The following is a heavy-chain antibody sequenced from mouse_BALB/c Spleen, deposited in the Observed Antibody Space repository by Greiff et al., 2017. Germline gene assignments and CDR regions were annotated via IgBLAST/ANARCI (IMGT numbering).Heavy chain of an antibody. J-gene: IGHJ4*01. CDR3: ARQAPYPMDY. CDR1: GFTFSSYG. V-gene: IGHV5-6*01. Sequence: EVKVVESGGDLVKPGGSLKLSCAASGFTFSSYGMSWVRQTPDKRLEWVATISSGGSYTYYPDSVKGRFTISRDNAKNTLYLQMSSLKSEDTAMYYCARQAPYPMDYWGQGTSVTVSS. D-gene: IGHD2-10*01. CDR2: ISSGGSYT.